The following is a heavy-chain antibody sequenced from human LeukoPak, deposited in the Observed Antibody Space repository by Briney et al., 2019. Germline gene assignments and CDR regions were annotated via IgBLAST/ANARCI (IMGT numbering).Heavy chain of an antibody. CDR1: GGSISSYY. V-gene: IGHV4-4*07. CDR2: IYTSGST. CDR3: ARDFYDILTGSWDWFDA. Sequence: SETLSLTCTVSGGSISSYYWSWIRQPAGKGLEWIGRIYTSGSTNYNPSLKSRVTMSVDTSKNQFSLKLSSVTAADTAVYYCARDFYDILTGSWDWFDAWGQGTLGTVS. J-gene: IGHJ5*02. D-gene: IGHD3-9*01.